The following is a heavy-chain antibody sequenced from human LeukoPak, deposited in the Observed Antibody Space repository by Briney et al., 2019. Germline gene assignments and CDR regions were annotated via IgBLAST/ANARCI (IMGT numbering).Heavy chain of an antibody. Sequence: GGSLRLSCAASGFTFSTYSFTWVRQAPGKGLEWVSSTSTSGDFIYYADSVKGRFTLSRDNAKNSLYLQMNSLRAEDTAVYYCAKGDSGYVGPFDYWGQGSLVTVSS. CDR3: AKGDSGYVGPFDY. V-gene: IGHV3-21*01. J-gene: IGHJ4*02. CDR1: GFTFSTYS. CDR2: TSTSGDFI. D-gene: IGHD5-12*01.